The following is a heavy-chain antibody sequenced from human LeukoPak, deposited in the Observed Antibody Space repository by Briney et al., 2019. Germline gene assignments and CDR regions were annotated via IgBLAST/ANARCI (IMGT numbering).Heavy chain of an antibody. J-gene: IGHJ4*02. CDR2: ISYDGSNK. CDR3: AKSLSEDRFGELLSPDFDY. CDR1: GFTFSSYA. Sequence: GRSLRLSCAASGFTFSSYAMHWVRQAPGKGLEWVAVISYDGSNKYYADSVKGRFTISRDNSKNTLYLQMNSLRAEDTAVYYCAKSLSEDRFGELLSPDFDYWGQGTLVTVSS. D-gene: IGHD3-10*01. V-gene: IGHV3-30*04.